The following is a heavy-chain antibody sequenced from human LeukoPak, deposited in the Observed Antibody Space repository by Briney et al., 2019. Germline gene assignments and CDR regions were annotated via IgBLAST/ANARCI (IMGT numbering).Heavy chain of an antibody. D-gene: IGHD5-24*01. CDR1: GFTFSSYG. Sequence: GGSLRLSCSASGFTFSSYGMHWVRQAPGKGLEWVAVISYDGSNKYYADSVKGRFTVSRDNSKNMLYLQMNSLRAEDTAVYYCVREEVANLYDWGQGTLVTVSS. V-gene: IGHV3-30*03. CDR3: VREEVANLYD. CDR2: ISYDGSNK. J-gene: IGHJ4*02.